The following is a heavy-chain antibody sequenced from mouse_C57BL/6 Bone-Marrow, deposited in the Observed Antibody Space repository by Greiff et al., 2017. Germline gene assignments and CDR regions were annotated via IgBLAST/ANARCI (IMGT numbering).Heavy chain of an antibody. CDR2: IDPETGGT. V-gene: IGHV1-15*01. Sequence: QVQLQQSGAELVRPGASVTLSCKASGYTFTDYEMHWVKQTPVHGLEWIGAIDPETGGTAYNQKFKGKAILTADKSSSTAYMELRSLTSEDSAVYYCTGYGSSFDYWGQGTTLTVSS. CDR3: TGYGSSFDY. J-gene: IGHJ2*01. D-gene: IGHD1-1*01. CDR1: GYTFTDYE.